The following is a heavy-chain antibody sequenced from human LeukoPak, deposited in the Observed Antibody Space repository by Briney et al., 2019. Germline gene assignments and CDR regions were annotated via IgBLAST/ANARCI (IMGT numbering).Heavy chain of an antibody. D-gene: IGHD3-3*01. V-gene: IGHV3-48*01. Sequence: GGSLRLSCAASGFTFSSYSMNWVRQAPGKGLEWVSYISSTTSTIYYADSVKGRFTISRDNAKNSLYLQMNSLRAEDTAVYYCARGNTIFGVLQTYFYYMDVWGKGTTVTVSS. J-gene: IGHJ6*03. CDR2: ISSTTSTI. CDR3: ARGNTIFGVLQTYFYYMDV. CDR1: GFTFSSYS.